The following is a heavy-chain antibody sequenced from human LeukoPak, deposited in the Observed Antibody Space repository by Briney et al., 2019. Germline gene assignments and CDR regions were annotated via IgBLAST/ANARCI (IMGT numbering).Heavy chain of an antibody. J-gene: IGHJ4*02. D-gene: IGHD1-26*01. Sequence: SETLSLTCTVSGGSIGTDYWSWIRQPPGKGPEWIGHIYNNVNTNYNPSLKSRVTISRDTSYNQFSLKLSSVTAADTAVYYCARDGTSSKPLDYWSQGTLVTVSS. V-gene: IGHV4-59*01. CDR3: ARDGTSSKPLDY. CDR1: GGSIGTDY. CDR2: IYNNVNT.